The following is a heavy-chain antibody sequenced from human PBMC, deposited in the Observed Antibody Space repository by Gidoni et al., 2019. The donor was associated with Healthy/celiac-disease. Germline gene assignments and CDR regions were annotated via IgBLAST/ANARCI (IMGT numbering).Heavy chain of an antibody. J-gene: IGHJ6*02. Sequence: QVQLVQSGAEVKKPGASVKVSCKASGYTFTSAAMHWVRQAPGQRLEWMGWINAGNGNTKYSQKFQGRVTITRDTSASTAYMELSSLRSEDTAVYYCARARGFSTVTQLGGYYYGMDVWGQGTTVTVSS. D-gene: IGHD4-17*01. CDR2: INAGNGNT. CDR3: ARARGFSTVTQLGGYYYGMDV. CDR1: GYTFTSAA. V-gene: IGHV1-3*01.